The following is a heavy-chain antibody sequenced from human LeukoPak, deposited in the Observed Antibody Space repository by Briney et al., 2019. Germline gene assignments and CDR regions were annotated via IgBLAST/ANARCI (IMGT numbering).Heavy chain of an antibody. V-gene: IGHV4-38-2*02. Sequence: SETLSLTCSVAGCSIGSGYDCGWFRQPPGKGLEWIGRIYRSGSTHYNPSLKSRITISVDTSKNQFSLKLTSVTAADTAVYYCARVGGDTTYSYFYMDVWGKGTTVTVSS. CDR3: ARVGGDTTYSYFYMDV. D-gene: IGHD2-21*02. CDR2: IYRSGST. J-gene: IGHJ6*03. CDR1: GCSIGSGYD.